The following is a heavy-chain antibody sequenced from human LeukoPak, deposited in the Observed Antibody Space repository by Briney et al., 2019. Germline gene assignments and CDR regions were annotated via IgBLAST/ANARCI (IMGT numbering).Heavy chain of an antibody. CDR1: GFTFSNYT. Sequence: PGGSLRLSCEASGFTFSNYTMHWVRQAPGKGLEYVSAISSNGGSTYYANSVKGRFTISRDNSKNTLYLQMGSLRAEDMAVYYCARVGYTSYYYYGMDVWGQGTTVTVSS. D-gene: IGHD6-13*01. CDR2: ISSNGGST. J-gene: IGHJ6*02. V-gene: IGHV3-64*01. CDR3: ARVGYTSYYYYGMDV.